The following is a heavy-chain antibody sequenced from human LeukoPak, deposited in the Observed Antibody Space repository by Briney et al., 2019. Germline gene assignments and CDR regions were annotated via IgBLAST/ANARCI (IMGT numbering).Heavy chain of an antibody. Sequence: HRASVKVSCKASGYTFTSYYMHWVRQAPGQGLEWMGWMNPNSDDTGYAQKFQGRVTMTRNTSITTAYMELSSLGSEDTAVYFCTRGWDYWGQGTLVTVSS. V-gene: IGHV1-8*02. CDR3: TRGWDY. J-gene: IGHJ4*02. CDR1: GYTFTSYY. CDR2: MNPNSDDT.